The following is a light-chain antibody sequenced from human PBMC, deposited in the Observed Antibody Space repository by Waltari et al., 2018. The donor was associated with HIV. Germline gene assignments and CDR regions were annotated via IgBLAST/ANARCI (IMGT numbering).Light chain of an antibody. CDR3: QQYNSYAT. V-gene: IGKV1-5*03. J-gene: IGKJ2*01. Sequence: DIQLTQPPSTLSASVGDRATITCRASQSISSWLAWYQQKPGKAPKLLIYKATSLESGVPSRFSGSGSGTEFTLTISSLQPDDFATYYCQQYNSYATFGQGTKLEIK. CDR1: QSISSW. CDR2: KAT.